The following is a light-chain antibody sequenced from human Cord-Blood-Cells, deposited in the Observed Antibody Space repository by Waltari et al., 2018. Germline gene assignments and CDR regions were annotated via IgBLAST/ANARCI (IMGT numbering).Light chain of an antibody. CDR1: QDISNY. J-gene: IGKJ4*01. CDR3: QRYVNLLLT. CDR2: DAS. Sequence: DIQMTQSPSCMSASVGDRVTITCQASQDISNYLNWYHQKPGKAPKLLIYDASNLETGVPSRFSGSGSGTDFTFPISSLQPEDIATYYCQRYVNLLLTFGGGTKVEI. V-gene: IGKV1-33*01.